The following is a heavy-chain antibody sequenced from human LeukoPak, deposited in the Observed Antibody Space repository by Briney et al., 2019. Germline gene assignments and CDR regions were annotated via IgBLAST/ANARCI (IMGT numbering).Heavy chain of an antibody. J-gene: IGHJ6*03. CDR1: GFTFSNAW. CDR2: IKSKTDGGTT. CDR3: TTHITYDFWSGPDFYYYYYYMDV. V-gene: IGHV3-15*01. Sequence: GGSLRLSCAASGFTFSNAWMSWVRQAPGKGLEWVGRIKSKTDGGTTDYAAPVKGRFTISRDDSKNTLYLQMNSLKTEDTAVYYCTTHITYDFWSGPDFYYYYYYMDVWGKGTTVTVSS. D-gene: IGHD3-3*01.